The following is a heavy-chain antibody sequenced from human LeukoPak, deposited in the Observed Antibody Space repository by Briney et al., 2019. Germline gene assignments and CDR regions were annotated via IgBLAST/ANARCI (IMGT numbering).Heavy chain of an antibody. J-gene: IGHJ6*02. CDR1: GFTFSSYW. CDR2: INTDGSST. D-gene: IGHD6-13*01. CDR3: AKSKYSSSWYSYYYYGMDV. V-gene: IGHV3-74*01. Sequence: PGGSLRLSCAASGFTFSSYWMYWVSQAPGKGLVWVSRINTDGSSTTYADSVKGRFTISRDHSKNTLYQQMNSLRAEDTAVYYCAKSKYSSSWYSYYYYGMDVWGQGTTVTVSS.